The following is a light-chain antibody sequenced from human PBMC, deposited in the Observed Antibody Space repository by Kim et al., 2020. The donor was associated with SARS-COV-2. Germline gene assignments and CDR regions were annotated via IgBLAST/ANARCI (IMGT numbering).Light chain of an antibody. V-gene: IGKV1-9*01. CDR1: QGISSY. Sequence: IQLTQSPSSLSASVGDRVTITCRASQGISSYLAWYQQKPGKAPNLLIYAASTLQSGVPSRFSGSGSGTDFTLTISSLQPEDFATYYCQQLYTYPITFGQGTRLEIK. CDR3: QQLYTYPIT. CDR2: AAS. J-gene: IGKJ5*01.